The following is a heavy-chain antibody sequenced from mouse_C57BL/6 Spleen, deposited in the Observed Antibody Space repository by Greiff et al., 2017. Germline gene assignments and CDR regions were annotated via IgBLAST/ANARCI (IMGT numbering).Heavy chain of an antibody. Sequence: QVQLKQPGAELVKPGASVKMSCKASGYTFTSYWITWVKQRPGQGLEWIGDIYPGSGSTNYNEKFKSKATLTVDTSSSTAYMQLSSLTSEDSAVYYCARGDYDSAWFAYWGQGTLVTVSA. V-gene: IGHV1-55*01. CDR2: IYPGSGST. J-gene: IGHJ3*01. CDR3: ARGDYDSAWFAY. D-gene: IGHD2-4*01. CDR1: GYTFTSYW.